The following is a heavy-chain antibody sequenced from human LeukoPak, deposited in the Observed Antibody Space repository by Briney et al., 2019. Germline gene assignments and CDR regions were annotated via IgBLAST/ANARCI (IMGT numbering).Heavy chain of an antibody. CDR3: ARLLWLRKGHFDY. CDR2: IYYSGST. D-gene: IGHD5-12*01. J-gene: IGHJ4*02. V-gene: IGHV4-31*03. CDR1: GGSISGGGYY. Sequence: PSETLSLTCTVSGGSISGGGYYWSWIRQHPGKGLEWIGYIYYSGSTYYNPSLKSRVTISVDTSKNQFSLKLSSVTAADTAVYYCARLLWLRKGHFDYWGQGTLVTVSS.